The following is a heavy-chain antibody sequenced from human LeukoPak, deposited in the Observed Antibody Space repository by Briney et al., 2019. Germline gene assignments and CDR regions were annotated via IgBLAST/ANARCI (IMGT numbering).Heavy chain of an antibody. D-gene: IGHD5-12*01. CDR3: ARGAGYSGYGVWVTGFDY. CDR2: IIPIFGTA. Sequence: VASVKVSCKASGGTFSSYAISWVRQAPGQGLEWMGGIIPIFGTADYAQKFQGRVTITTDESTSTAYMELSSLRSEDTAVYYCARGAGYSGYGVWVTGFDYWGQGTLVTVSS. CDR1: GGTFSSYA. V-gene: IGHV1-69*05. J-gene: IGHJ4*02.